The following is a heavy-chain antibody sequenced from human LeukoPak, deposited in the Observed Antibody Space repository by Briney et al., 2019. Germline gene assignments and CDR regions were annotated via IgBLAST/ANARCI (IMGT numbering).Heavy chain of an antibody. D-gene: IGHD3-3*01. V-gene: IGHV1-46*01. CDR2: INPSGGST. CDR3: ARVGADYDFWSGYYYFDY. Sequence: ASVKVSCKASGYTFTSYYMHWVRQAPGQGLEWMGIINPSGGSTSYAQKFQGRVTMTRDTSISTAYMELSRLRSDDTAVYYCARVGADYDFWSGYYYFDYWGQGTLVTVSS. CDR1: GYTFTSYY. J-gene: IGHJ4*02.